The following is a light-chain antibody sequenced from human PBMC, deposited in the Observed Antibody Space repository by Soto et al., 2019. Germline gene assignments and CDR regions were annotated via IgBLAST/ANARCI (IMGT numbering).Light chain of an antibody. Sequence: IQMTQSPSTLSASVGDRVTITCRASQSIGNWLAWYQQKPGKAPKLMIYSASTLQSGVPSRFSGSGSETEFILTINNLQPDDFATYYCQHYRMYSPWTFGQGTKVDIK. V-gene: IGKV1-5*01. J-gene: IGKJ1*01. CDR1: QSIGNW. CDR2: SAS. CDR3: QHYRMYSPWT.